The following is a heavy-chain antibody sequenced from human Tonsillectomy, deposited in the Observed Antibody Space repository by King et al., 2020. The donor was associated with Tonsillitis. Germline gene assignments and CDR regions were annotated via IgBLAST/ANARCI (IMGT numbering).Heavy chain of an antibody. D-gene: IGHD2-21*02. CDR2: IYYRGST. V-gene: IGHV4-30-4*01. CDR1: GGSISSGNYY. Sequence: QLQESGPGLVKPSQILSLTCTVSGGSISSGNYYWSWIRQPPGKGLEWIGYIYYRGSTYYNPSLKSRITISIDTSKNQFSLKLSSVTAADTAVYYCASMRVVTVPFDYWGQGTLVTVSS. CDR3: ASMRVVTVPFDY. J-gene: IGHJ4*02.